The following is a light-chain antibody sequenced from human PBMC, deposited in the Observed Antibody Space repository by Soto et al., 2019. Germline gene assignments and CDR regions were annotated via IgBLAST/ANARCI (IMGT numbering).Light chain of an antibody. CDR2: DVS. Sequence: QSVLTQPAAVSGSPGQSITISCTGSSSDIGGYNYVSWYQQHPGKAPKLMIYDVSDRPSGVSNRFSGSKSGNTASLTISGLQAEDEADYYCISYTSTIYAVFGGGTKLTVL. CDR3: ISYTSTIYAV. J-gene: IGLJ2*01. V-gene: IGLV2-14*01. CDR1: SSDIGGYNY.